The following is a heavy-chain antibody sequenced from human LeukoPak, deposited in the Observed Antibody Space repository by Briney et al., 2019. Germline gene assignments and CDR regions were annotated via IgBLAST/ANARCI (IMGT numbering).Heavy chain of an antibody. V-gene: IGHV1-18*01. CDR1: GYTFTSYG. CDR2: ISAYNGNT. CDR3: AREYYYDSSGYSDAFDI. Sequence: ASVKVSCKASGYTFTSYGISWVRQAPGQGLEWMGWISAYNGNTNYAQKLQGRVIMTTDTSTSTAYMELRSLRSDDTAVYYCAREYYYDSSGYSDAFDIWGQGTMVTVSS. J-gene: IGHJ3*02. D-gene: IGHD3-22*01.